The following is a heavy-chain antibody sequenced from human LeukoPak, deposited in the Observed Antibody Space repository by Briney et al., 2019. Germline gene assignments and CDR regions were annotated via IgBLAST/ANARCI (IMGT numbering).Heavy chain of an antibody. CDR2: INHSGST. Sequence: SETLSLTCAVYGGSFSGYYWSWIRQPPGKGLEWIGEINHSGSTDYNPSLKSRVTISVDTSKKQFSLKLSSVTAADTAVYYCVTYYFDSSGPKKNYWGQGTLVTVSS. CDR3: VTYYFDSSGPKKNY. V-gene: IGHV4-34*01. D-gene: IGHD3-22*01. J-gene: IGHJ4*02. CDR1: GGSFSGYY.